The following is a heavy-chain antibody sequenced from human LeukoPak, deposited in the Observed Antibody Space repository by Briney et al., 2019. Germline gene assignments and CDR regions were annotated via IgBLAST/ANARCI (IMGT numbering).Heavy chain of an antibody. CDR1: GFTFSSYA. D-gene: IGHD4-17*01. Sequence: PGGSLRLSCAASGFTFSSYAMSWVRQAPGKGLEWVSSISGSGFNTHYADSLKGRFTISRDNSKNTLYMQMNSLRAGDTAVYYCAKARLATVTPSGDYWGQGTLVTVS. J-gene: IGHJ4*02. V-gene: IGHV3-23*01. CDR2: ISGSGFNT. CDR3: AKARLATVTPSGDY.